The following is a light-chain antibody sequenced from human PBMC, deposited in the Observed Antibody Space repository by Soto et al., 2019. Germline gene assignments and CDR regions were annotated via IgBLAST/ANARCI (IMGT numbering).Light chain of an antibody. J-gene: IGLJ2*01. CDR3: QSYASSLRVSV. CDR1: SSNIGAGYD. Sequence: QSVLTQPPSVSGAPGQRVTISCTGSSSNIGAGYDVHWYQQLPGTAPKLLIYGNSNRPSGVPDRFSGSKSGTSASLAITGLQAEDEADYYCQSYASSLRVSVLGGGTKLTVL. V-gene: IGLV1-40*01. CDR2: GNS.